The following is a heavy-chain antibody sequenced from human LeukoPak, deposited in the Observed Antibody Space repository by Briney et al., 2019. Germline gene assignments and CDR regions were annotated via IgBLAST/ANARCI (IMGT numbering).Heavy chain of an antibody. CDR3: TRHPGY. CDR2: IYYSGST. J-gene: IGHJ4*02. Sequence: SETLSLTCTVSGDSISSSGYFWGWIRQPPGEGLEWIGSIYYSGSTYYSPSLKSRVTISVDTSKNQFSLKRSSVTAADTAVYYCTRHPGYWGQGTLVTVSS. V-gene: IGHV4-39*01. CDR1: GDSISSSGYF.